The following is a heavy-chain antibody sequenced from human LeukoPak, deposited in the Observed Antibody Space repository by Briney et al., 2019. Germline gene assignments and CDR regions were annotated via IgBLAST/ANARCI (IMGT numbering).Heavy chain of an antibody. CDR1: GYTFTSYD. D-gene: IGHD3-10*01. CDR2: MNPNSGNT. CDR3: ARGRSGSYYGFYYYYYMDV. V-gene: IGHV1-8*01. Sequence: ASVKVSCKASGYTFTSYDINWVRQATGQGLEWMGWMNPNSGNTGYAQKFQGRVTMTRNTSISTAYMELSSLRSEDTAVYYCARGRSGSYYGFYYYYYMDVWGKGTTVTIPS. J-gene: IGHJ6*03.